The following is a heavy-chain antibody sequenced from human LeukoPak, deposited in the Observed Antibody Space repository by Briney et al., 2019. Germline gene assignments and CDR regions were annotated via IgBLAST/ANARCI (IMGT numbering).Heavy chain of an antibody. Sequence: GGSLRLSCAASGFTFSSYSMNWVRQAPGKGLEWVANIKQDGSEKYYVDSVKGRFTISRDNAKNSLYLQMNSLRAEDTAVYYCASESPYCSGGSCPRKYYYYGMDVWGQGTTVTVSS. J-gene: IGHJ6*02. V-gene: IGHV3-7*01. D-gene: IGHD2-15*01. CDR2: IKQDGSEK. CDR3: ASESPYCSGGSCPRKYYYYGMDV. CDR1: GFTFSSYS.